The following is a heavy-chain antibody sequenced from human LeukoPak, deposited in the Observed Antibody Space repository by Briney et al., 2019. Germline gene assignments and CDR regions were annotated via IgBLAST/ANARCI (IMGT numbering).Heavy chain of an antibody. J-gene: IGHJ4*02. CDR1: GGSFSGYY. CDR3: ARSKDGSGFAAY. V-gene: IGHV4-34*01. Sequence: SETLSLTCAVYGGSFSGYYWTWIRQPPGKGLEWIGEINHSGNTNYNPSLKSRVAISVDTSKNQFSLKLSSVIAADTAMYYCARSKDGSGFAAYWGQRTQVTVSS. D-gene: IGHD3-22*01. CDR2: INHSGNT.